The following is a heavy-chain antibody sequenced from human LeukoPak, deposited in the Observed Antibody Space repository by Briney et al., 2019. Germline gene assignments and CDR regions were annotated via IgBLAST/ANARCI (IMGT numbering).Heavy chain of an antibody. V-gene: IGHV3-23*01. CDR2: ISGSGGGT. D-gene: IGHD3-22*01. CDR1: GFTFSTDA. J-gene: IGHJ4*02. Sequence: GGSLRLSCAASGFTFSTDAVIWVRQAPGKGLEWVSAISGSGGGTYYADSVKGRFTISRDNSKNTLYLQMSSLRAEDTAIYYCAKDRGRYYDSSGYYWGYYFDSWGQGILVTVST. CDR3: AKDRGRYYDSSGYYWGYYFDS.